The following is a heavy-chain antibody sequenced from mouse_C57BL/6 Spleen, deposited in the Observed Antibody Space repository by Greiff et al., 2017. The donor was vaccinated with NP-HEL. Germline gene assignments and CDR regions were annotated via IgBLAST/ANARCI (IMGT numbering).Heavy chain of an antibody. V-gene: IGHV1-15*01. CDR1: GYTFTDYE. CDR3: TREGDYYYGSSLYYYAMDY. D-gene: IGHD1-1*01. CDR2: IDPETGGT. J-gene: IGHJ4*01. Sequence: QVQLQQSGAELVRPGASVTLSCKASGYTFTDYEMHWVKQTPVHGLEWIGAIDPETGGTAYNQKFKGKAILTADKSSSTAYMELRSLTSEDSAVYYCTREGDYYYGSSLYYYAMDYWGQGTSVTVSS.